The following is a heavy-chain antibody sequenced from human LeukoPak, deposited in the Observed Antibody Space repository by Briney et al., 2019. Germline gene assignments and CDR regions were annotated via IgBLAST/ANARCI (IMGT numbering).Heavy chain of an antibody. Sequence: PGGSLRLSCAASGFTFSRCWMSWVRQAPGKGLEWVSAISGSGGSTYYADSVKGRFTISRDNSKNTLYLQMNSLRAEDTAVYYCAKDHQAGSFDYWGQGTLVTVSS. CDR3: AKDHQAGSFDY. J-gene: IGHJ4*02. CDR2: ISGSGGST. V-gene: IGHV3-23*01. D-gene: IGHD2-2*01. CDR1: GFTFSRCW.